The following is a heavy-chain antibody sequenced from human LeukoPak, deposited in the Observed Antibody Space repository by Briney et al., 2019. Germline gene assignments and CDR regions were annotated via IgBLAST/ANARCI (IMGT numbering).Heavy chain of an antibody. J-gene: IGHJ3*02. Sequence: SETLSLTCTVSGGSISSSSYYWGWIRQPPGKGLEWIGSIYYSGSTYYNPSLKSRVTISVDTSTNQFSLKLSSVTAADTAVYYCARGTHIVVVTANAFDIWGQGTMVTVSS. V-gene: IGHV4-39*01. D-gene: IGHD2-21*02. CDR1: GGSISSSSYY. CDR3: ARGTHIVVVTANAFDI. CDR2: IYYSGST.